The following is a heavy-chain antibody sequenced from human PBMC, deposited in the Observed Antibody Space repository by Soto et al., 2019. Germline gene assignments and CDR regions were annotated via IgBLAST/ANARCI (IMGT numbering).Heavy chain of an antibody. Sequence: SETLSLTCTVSGGSISSGDYYWSWIRQPPEKSLGWIGYIYYSGSTYYNPSLKSRVTISVDTSNNQFSLNLRSVTAADTVVYHCARNACTTNSCHPYLDHWGQGMLVTVSS. J-gene: IGHJ4*02. V-gene: IGHV4-30-4*02. D-gene: IGHD2-2*01. CDR1: GGSISSGDYY. CDR3: ARNACTTNSCHPYLDH. CDR2: IYYSGST.